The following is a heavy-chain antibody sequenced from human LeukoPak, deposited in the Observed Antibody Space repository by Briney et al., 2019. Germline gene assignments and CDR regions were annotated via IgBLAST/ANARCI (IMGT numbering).Heavy chain of an antibody. CDR1: GFTFSNYW. Sequence: GGSLRLSYAASGFTFSNYWMSWVRQAPGEGLEWVANIKQDGSEKYYVGSVKGRFTISRDNAKNSLYLQMNSLRAEDTAVYYCARDNNWSSDYWGQGTLVTVSS. J-gene: IGHJ4*02. D-gene: IGHD1-20*01. CDR2: IKQDGSEK. CDR3: ARDNNWSSDY. V-gene: IGHV3-7*03.